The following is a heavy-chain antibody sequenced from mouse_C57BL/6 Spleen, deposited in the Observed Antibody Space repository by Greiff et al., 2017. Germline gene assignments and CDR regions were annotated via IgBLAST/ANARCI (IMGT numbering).Heavy chain of an antibody. V-gene: IGHV1-82*01. CDR1: GYAFSSSW. CDR3: ARAGPTTLNY. CDR2: IYPGDGDT. Sequence: QVQLQQSGPELVKPGASVKISCKASGYAFSSSWMNWVKQRPGKGLEWIGRIYPGDGDTNYNGKFKGKATLTADKSSSTAYMQLSSLTSEDSAVYFCARAGPTTLNYWGQGTTLTVSS. D-gene: IGHD2-10*01. J-gene: IGHJ2*01.